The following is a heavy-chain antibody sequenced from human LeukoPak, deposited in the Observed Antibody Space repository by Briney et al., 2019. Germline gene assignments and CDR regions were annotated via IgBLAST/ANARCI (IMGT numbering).Heavy chain of an antibody. J-gene: IGHJ4*02. CDR3: ARDQTYSGSGIYTYFDY. CDR2: IYTSGGT. Sequence: PSETLSLTCTVSGGSISSYYWSWIRQPAGKGLEWIGRIYTSGGTNYNPSLRSRVTISADTSKNHFSLKLTSVTAADTAVYYCARDQTYSGSGIYTYFDYWGQGILVTVSS. V-gene: IGHV4-4*07. CDR1: GGSISSYY. D-gene: IGHD3-10*01.